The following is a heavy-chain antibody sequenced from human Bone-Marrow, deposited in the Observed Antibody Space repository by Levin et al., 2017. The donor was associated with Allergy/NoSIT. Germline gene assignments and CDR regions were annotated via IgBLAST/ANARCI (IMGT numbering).Heavy chain of an antibody. J-gene: IGHJ4*02. CDR1: GFTFSSYD. V-gene: IGHV3-13*04. D-gene: IGHD2-2*01. CDR2: IGTAADS. Sequence: AGGSLRLSCAASGFTFSSYDMHWVRQATGRGLEWVSAIGTAADSYYSGSVKGRFTVSRANAKNSFYLQMNSLRAGDTAVYYCARVALPRYCTSTSCSDSGYYFDYWGQGTLVTVSS. CDR3: ARVALPRYCTSTSCSDSGYYFDY.